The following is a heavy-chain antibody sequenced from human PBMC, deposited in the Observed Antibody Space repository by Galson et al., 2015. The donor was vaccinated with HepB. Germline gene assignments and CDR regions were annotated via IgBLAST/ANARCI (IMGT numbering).Heavy chain of an antibody. Sequence: SLRLSCAASGFTFSSYAMSWVRQAPGKGLEWVSAISGSGGSTYYADSVKGRFTISRDNSKNTLYLQMNSLRAEDTAVYYCAKDAPSAVYGAVYFDYWGQGTLVTVSS. J-gene: IGHJ4*02. V-gene: IGHV3-23*01. CDR3: AKDAPSAVYGAVYFDY. CDR1: GFTFSSYA. D-gene: IGHD2-8*01. CDR2: ISGSGGST.